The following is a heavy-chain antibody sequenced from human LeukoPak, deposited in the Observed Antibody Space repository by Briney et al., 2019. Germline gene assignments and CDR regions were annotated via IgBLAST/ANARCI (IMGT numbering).Heavy chain of an antibody. CDR3: AKLYCSSTSCSYDY. J-gene: IGHJ4*02. V-gene: IGHV3-23*01. D-gene: IGHD2-2*01. CDR2: ISGSGGSA. Sequence: GGSLRLSCAASGFTFSSYAMSWVRQAPGKGLEWVSTISGSGGSAYYGDSVKGRFTISRDKSKNTLYLQMNSLRAEDTAVYYCAKLYCSSTSCSYDYWGQGTLVTVSS. CDR1: GFTFSSYA.